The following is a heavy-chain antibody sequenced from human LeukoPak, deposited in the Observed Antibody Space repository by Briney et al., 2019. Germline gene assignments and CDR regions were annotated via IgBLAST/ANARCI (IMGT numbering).Heavy chain of an antibody. V-gene: IGHV5-51*01. D-gene: IGHD6-13*01. J-gene: IGHJ4*02. Sequence: GESLKISCKGSGYTFTNYWIGWVRQMPVKGLEWMGIIYPGDSDARYSPSFQGQVTISADKSISTAFLQWSSLKASDTAMYYCARQAADFDYWGQGTLVTVSS. CDR1: GYTFTNYW. CDR2: IYPGDSDA. CDR3: ARQAADFDY.